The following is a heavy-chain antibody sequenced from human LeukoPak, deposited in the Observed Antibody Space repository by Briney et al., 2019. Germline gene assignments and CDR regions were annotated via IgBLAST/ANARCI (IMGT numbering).Heavy chain of an antibody. CDR1: GFTFSGST. V-gene: IGHV3-23*01. J-gene: IGHJ4*02. Sequence: GGSLRLSCAASGFTFSGSTMSWVRQAPGKGLEWVSGISGSGGTTRHADSVKGRFTISRDNSKNTLYLQMNSLRAEDTAVYYCSRGDYGGNTYYFDYWGQGTLVIVSS. CDR2: ISGSGGTT. D-gene: IGHD4-23*01. CDR3: SRGDYGGNTYYFDY.